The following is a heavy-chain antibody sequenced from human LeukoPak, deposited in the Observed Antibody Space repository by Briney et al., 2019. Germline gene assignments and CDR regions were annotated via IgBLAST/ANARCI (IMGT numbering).Heavy chain of an antibody. J-gene: IGHJ4*02. D-gene: IGHD5-24*01. CDR3: AKEGLRDASFDS. V-gene: IGHV3-23*01. CDR2: VSGSGGST. Sequence: GGSLRLSCAASGFTFSRYWMNWVRQAPGKGLEWVSTVSGSGGSTYYADSVKGQFTISRDNSKNTLYLQMNSLRVGDTAVYYCAKEGLRDASFDSWGQGTLVTVSS. CDR1: GFTFSRYW.